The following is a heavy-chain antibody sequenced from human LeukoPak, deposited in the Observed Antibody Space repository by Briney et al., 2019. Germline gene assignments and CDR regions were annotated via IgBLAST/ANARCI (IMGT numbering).Heavy chain of an antibody. V-gene: IGHV3-23*01. CDR2: ISGSGGST. Sequence: GGSLRLSCAASGFTFSNYWMHWVRQAPGKGLEWVSRISGSGGSTYYADSVKGRFTISRDNSKNTLYMQMNSLRAEDTAVYYCAKGNSGWYDYWGQGTLVTVSS. J-gene: IGHJ4*02. CDR1: GFTFSNYW. CDR3: AKGNSGWYDY. D-gene: IGHD6-19*01.